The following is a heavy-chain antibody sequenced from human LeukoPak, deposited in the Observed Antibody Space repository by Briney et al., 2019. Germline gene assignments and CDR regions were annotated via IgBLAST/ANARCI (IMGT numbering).Heavy chain of an antibody. CDR3: ATKQWLAPPPDS. J-gene: IGHJ4*02. CDR1: GFTFTSVW. Sequence: GGSLRLSCAASGFTFTSVWMHWFRQAPGRGLVWISRINTDGTVTTYADSVKGRFTVSRDNADNTMFLQMNSVRDEDTAVYYCATKQWLAPPPDSWGQGTPVTVSS. V-gene: IGHV3-74*01. D-gene: IGHD6-19*01. CDR2: INTDGTVT.